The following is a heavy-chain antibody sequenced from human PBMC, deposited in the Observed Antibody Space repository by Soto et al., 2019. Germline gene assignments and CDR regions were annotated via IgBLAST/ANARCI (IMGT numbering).Heavy chain of an antibody. CDR2: ISGSGGST. D-gene: IGHD6-13*01. J-gene: IGHJ4*02. Sequence: PGGSLRLSCAASGFTFSSYAMSWVRQAPGKGLEWVSAISGSGGSTYYADSVKGRFTISRDNSKNTLYLQMNSLRAEDTAIYYLSKEGQQLGGGYFDYWGQGTLVTVSS. V-gene: IGHV3-23*01. CDR3: SKEGQQLGGGYFDY. CDR1: GFTFSSYA.